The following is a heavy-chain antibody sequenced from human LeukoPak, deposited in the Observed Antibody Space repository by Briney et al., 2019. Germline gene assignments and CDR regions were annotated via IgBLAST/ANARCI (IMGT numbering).Heavy chain of an antibody. CDR3: AASQDVGAYYFDY. CDR2: ISGSGGST. CDR1: GFTFSSNG. V-gene: IGHV3-23*01. Sequence: PGGSLRLSCAASGFTFSSNGMSWVRQAPGKGLEWVSAISGSGGSTWYADSVKGRFTISRDNSKNTLYLQMNSLRAEDTAVYYCAASQDVGAYYFDYWGQGTLVTVSS. J-gene: IGHJ4*02. D-gene: IGHD3-16*01.